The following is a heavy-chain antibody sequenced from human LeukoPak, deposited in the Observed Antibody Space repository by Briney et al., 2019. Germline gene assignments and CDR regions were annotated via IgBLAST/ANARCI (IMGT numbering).Heavy chain of an antibody. CDR3: ARRAESIAGLPYYYYYMDV. V-gene: IGHV4-39*01. D-gene: IGHD6-6*01. CDR2: IYYSGST. Sequence: PSETLSLTCTVSGCSISSSSYYWVWIRQPPGKGLEWIGSIYYSGSTYYNPSLKSRVTISVDTSKNQFSLKLSSVTAADTAVYYGARRAESIAGLPYYYYYMDVWGKGTTVTVSS. J-gene: IGHJ6*03. CDR1: GCSISSSSYY.